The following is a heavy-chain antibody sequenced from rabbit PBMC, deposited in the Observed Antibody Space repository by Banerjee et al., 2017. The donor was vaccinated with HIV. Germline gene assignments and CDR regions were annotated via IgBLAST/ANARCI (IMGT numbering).Heavy chain of an antibody. D-gene: IGHD4-2*01. CDR3: ANGGSGATHFNL. J-gene: IGHJ4*01. Sequence: QEQLEESGGGLVQPEGSLTLTCTASGFSFSSSYCMCWVRQAPGKGLEWIACIYTGSGASYYAGWAKGRFTISKTSSTTVTLQMTSLTAADTATYFCANGGSGATHFNLWGPGTLVTVS. V-gene: IGHV1S45*01. CDR2: IYTGSGAS. CDR1: GFSFSSSYC.